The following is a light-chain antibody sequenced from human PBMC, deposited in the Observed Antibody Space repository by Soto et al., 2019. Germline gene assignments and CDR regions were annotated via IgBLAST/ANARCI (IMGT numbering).Light chain of an antibody. J-gene: IGLJ2*01. CDR3: SSYTSSSTRV. Sequence: QSVLTQPASVSGSPGQSITISYTGTSSDVGSYNLVSWYQQHPGKAPKLMIYEDSKRPSGVSNRFSGSKSGNTASLTISGLQAEDEADYYCSSYTSSSTRVFGGGTKLTVL. V-gene: IGLV2-14*02. CDR1: SSDVGSYNL. CDR2: EDS.